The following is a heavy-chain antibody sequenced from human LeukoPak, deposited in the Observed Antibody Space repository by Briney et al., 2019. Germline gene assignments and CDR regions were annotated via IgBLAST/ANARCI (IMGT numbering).Heavy chain of an antibody. V-gene: IGHV1-18*01. Sequence: ASVKVSCKASGYTFTSYGISWVRQAPGQGHEWMGWISAYNGNTNYAQKLQGRDTMTTDTSTSTAYMELRSLRSDDTAVYYCARESDYYDSSGHYDYWGQGTLVTVSS. J-gene: IGHJ4*02. CDR1: GYTFTSYG. D-gene: IGHD3-22*01. CDR3: ARESDYYDSSGHYDY. CDR2: ISAYNGNT.